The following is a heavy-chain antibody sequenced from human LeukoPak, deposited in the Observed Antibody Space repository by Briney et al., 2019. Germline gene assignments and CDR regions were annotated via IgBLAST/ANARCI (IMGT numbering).Heavy chain of an antibody. V-gene: IGHV1-46*01. Sequence: GASVKVSCKASGYTFTKSAMNWVRQAPGQGLEWMGIINPSGGSTSYAQKFQGRVTMTRDTSTSTVYMELSSLRSEDTAVYYCARASYGGVVGPPIDPHYDYWGQGTLVTVSS. CDR2: INPSGGST. CDR1: GYTFTKSA. J-gene: IGHJ4*02. D-gene: IGHD1-26*01. CDR3: ARASYGGVVGPPIDPHYDY.